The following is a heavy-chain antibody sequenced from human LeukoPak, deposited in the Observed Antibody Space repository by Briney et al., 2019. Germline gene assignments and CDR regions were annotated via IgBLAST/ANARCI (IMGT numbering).Heavy chain of an antibody. V-gene: IGHV3-23*01. CDR3: AKDWPYPGHIAPFDY. Sequence: GGSLRLSCAASGFTFSSYAMSWVRQAPGKGLEWVSAISGSGGSTYYADPVKGRFTISRDNSKNTLYLQMNSLRAEDTAVYYCAKDWPYPGHIAPFDYWGQGTLVTVSS. CDR1: GFTFSSYA. CDR2: ISGSGGST. J-gene: IGHJ4*02. D-gene: IGHD5-12*01.